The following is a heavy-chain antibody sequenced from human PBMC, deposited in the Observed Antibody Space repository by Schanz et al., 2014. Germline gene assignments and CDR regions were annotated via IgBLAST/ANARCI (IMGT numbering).Heavy chain of an antibody. CDR2: ISFDGRNT. J-gene: IGHJ4*02. CDR1: GITLSGYG. V-gene: IGHV3-30*18. CDR3: AKEKEEVAADGSLFDY. Sequence: QVQLVESGGGVVQPGRSLRLSCAASGITLSGYGLHWVRQAPGKGLEWLGCISFDGRNTGYAHSVKGRFTISRDNSKNTVNLQMNRLRAEDTAVYYCAKEKEEVAADGSLFDYWGQGTLVTVSS. D-gene: IGHD6-13*01.